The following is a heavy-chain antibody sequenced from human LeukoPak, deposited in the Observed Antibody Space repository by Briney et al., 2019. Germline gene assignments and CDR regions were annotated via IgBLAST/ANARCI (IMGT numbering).Heavy chain of an antibody. J-gene: IGHJ4*02. CDR1: GGSISSYY. D-gene: IGHD1-26*01. CDR3: ARESSGSYYLDY. V-gene: IGHV4-59*01. Sequence: SETLSLTCTVSGGSISSYYWSWLRQPPGKGLEWIGYIYYSRSTNYNPSLKSRVTISVDTSKNQLSLKLSSVTAADTAVYYCARESSGSYYLDYWGQGTLVTVSS. CDR2: IYYSRST.